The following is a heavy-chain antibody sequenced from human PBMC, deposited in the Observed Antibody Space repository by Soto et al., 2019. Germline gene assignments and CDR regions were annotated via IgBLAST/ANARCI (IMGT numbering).Heavy chain of an antibody. CDR2: IHGDGGKI. Sequence: PGGSLRLSCAASGFMFSAYWMSWVRQAPGKGLEWVANIHGDGGKIYYVDSVKGRFTISRDNAKRSLYLQMNSLRAEDTAVYYCARDFSGGYPYGPGDYWGPGALVTVSS. CDR3: ARDFSGGYPYGPGDY. V-gene: IGHV3-7*01. D-gene: IGHD5-18*01. J-gene: IGHJ4*02. CDR1: GFMFSAYW.